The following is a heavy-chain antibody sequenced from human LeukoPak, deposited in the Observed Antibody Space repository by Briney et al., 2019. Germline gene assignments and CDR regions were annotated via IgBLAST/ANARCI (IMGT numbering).Heavy chain of an antibody. CDR1: GGSFSGFY. V-gene: IGHV4-34*01. CDR3: ASPNDYGDYAGFDY. D-gene: IGHD4-17*01. J-gene: IGHJ4*02. Sequence: PSETLSLTWAVYGGSFSGFYWSWIRQPPGKGLEWIGEINHSGSTNYNPSLKSRVTISVDTSKNQSSLKLSSVTAADTAVYYCASPNDYGDYAGFDYWGQGTLVTVSS. CDR2: INHSGST.